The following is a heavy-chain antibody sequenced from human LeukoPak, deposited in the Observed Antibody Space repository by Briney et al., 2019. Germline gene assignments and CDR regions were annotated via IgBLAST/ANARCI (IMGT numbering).Heavy chain of an antibody. CDR3: ARGGSSPY. D-gene: IGHD3-10*01. V-gene: IGHV1-69*05. CDR1: GGTFISYA. CDR2: IIPIFGTA. J-gene: IGHJ4*02. Sequence: SAKVSCKASGGTFISYAISWVRQAPGQGLEWMGGIIPIFGTANYAQKLQGRVTITTDESTSTAYMELSSLRSEDTAVYYCARGGSSPYWGQGTLVTVSS.